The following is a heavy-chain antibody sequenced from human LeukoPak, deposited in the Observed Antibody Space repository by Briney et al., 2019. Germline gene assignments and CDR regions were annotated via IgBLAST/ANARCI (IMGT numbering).Heavy chain of an antibody. CDR2: IIPIFGTA. D-gene: IGHD2-2*02. CDR3: ARDATYQLLYAYY. J-gene: IGHJ4*02. V-gene: IGHV1-69*13. CDR1: GGTFSSYA. Sequence: SVKVSCKASGGTFSSYAVSWVRQAPGQGLEWMGGIIPIFGTANYAQKFQGRVTITADESTSTAYMELSSLRSEDTAVYYCARDATYQLLYAYYWGQGTLVTVSS.